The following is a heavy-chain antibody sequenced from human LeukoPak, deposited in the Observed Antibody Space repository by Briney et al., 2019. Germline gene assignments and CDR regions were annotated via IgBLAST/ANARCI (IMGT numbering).Heavy chain of an antibody. V-gene: IGHV3-48*03. Sequence: GGSLRLSCAASGFTFSSYEMNWVRQAPGKGLEWVSYISSSGSTIYYADSVKGRFTISRDNAKNSLYLQMNSLRVEDTAVYYCARGGRNVLRFLEWLLQIDYWGQGTLVTVSS. D-gene: IGHD3-3*01. J-gene: IGHJ4*02. CDR3: ARGGRNVLRFLEWLLQIDY. CDR1: GFTFSSYE. CDR2: ISSSGSTI.